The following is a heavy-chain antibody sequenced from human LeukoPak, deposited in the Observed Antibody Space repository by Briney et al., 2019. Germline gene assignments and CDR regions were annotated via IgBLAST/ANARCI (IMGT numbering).Heavy chain of an antibody. J-gene: IGHJ6*02. CDR2: ISSSSSTI. D-gene: IGHD1-26*01. V-gene: IGHV3-48*04. Sequence: ETLSLTCTVSGVSISSYFWNWVRQAPGKGLEWVSYISSSSSTIYYADSVKGRFTISRDNAKSSLYLQMHSLRAEDTAVYFCAGGFIVYSGMDVWGQGTTVTVSS. CDR1: GVSISSYF. CDR3: AGGFIVYSGMDV.